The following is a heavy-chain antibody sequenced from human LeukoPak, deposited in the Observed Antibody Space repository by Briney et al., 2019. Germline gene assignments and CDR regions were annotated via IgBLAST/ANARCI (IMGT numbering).Heavy chain of an antibody. J-gene: IGHJ5*02. V-gene: IGHV3-48*01. CDR1: GFAFSDYS. CDR2: LSTGGQTI. Sequence: GGSLRLSCAVSGFAFSDYSMNWVRQPPGKGLEWISYLSTGGQTIYYADSVEGRFTISRDHAKKSLYVQMNSLRAEDTAVYYCARGPPLFDPWGQGTLVTVSS. CDR3: ARGPPLFDP.